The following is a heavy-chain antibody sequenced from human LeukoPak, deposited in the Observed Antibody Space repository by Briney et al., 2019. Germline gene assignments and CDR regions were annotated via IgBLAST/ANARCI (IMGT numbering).Heavy chain of an antibody. V-gene: IGHV4-39*01. J-gene: IGHJ3*02. CDR1: GVSISSSNFY. Sequence: SETLSLTCSVSGVSISSSNFYWGWIRQPPGKGLEWISSFYFSGNTYYNPSLKNRVTISVDTSKNQFSLKLSSVTAADTAVYYCARIFNWNYHDAFDIWGQGTMVTVSS. CDR3: ARIFNWNYHDAFDI. CDR2: FYFSGNT. D-gene: IGHD1-7*01.